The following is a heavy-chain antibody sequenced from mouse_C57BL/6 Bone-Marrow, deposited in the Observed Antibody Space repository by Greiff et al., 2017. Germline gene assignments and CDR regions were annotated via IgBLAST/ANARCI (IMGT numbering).Heavy chain of an antibody. Sequence: VQLQQSGAELVRPGASVKLSCTASGFNIKDYYMHWVKQRPEQGLEWIGRIDPEDGDTEYAPKFQGKATMTADTSSNTAYLQLSSLTSEDTAVYYCTTVLTGTGHAMDYWGKGTSVTVSS. D-gene: IGHD4-1*01. CDR2: IDPEDGDT. J-gene: IGHJ4*01. V-gene: IGHV14-1*01. CDR1: GFNIKDYY. CDR3: TTVLTGTGHAMDY.